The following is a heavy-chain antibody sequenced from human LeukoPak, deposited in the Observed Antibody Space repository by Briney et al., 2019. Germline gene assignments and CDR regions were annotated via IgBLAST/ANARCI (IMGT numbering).Heavy chain of an antibody. Sequence: GSLRLSCAASGFTFSSYSMNWVRQAPGKGLEWVSSISSSSSYIYYADSVKGRFTISRDNAKNSLYLQMNSLRAEDTAVYYCARDRPMVVVPAQEEAFDYWGQGTLVTVSS. CDR1: GFTFSSYS. CDR2: ISSSSSYI. J-gene: IGHJ4*02. V-gene: IGHV3-21*01. D-gene: IGHD2-2*01. CDR3: ARDRPMVVVPAQEEAFDY.